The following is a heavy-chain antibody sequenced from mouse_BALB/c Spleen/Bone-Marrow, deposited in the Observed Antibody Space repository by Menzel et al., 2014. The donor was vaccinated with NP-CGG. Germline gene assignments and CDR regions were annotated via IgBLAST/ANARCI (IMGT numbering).Heavy chain of an antibody. CDR2: IDPENGNT. CDR3: ARSEEYDGFAY. CDR1: GFNFTDYY. J-gene: IGHJ3*01. D-gene: IGHD2-14*01. Sequence: EVQGVESGAELVRPGALVKLSCKASGFNFTDYYMHWVKQRPEQGLEWIGWIDPENGNTIHNPKFQGKASLTADTSSNTTYLQLSTLTSEDAAVYYCARSEEYDGFAYWGQGTLVTVSA. V-gene: IGHV14-1*02.